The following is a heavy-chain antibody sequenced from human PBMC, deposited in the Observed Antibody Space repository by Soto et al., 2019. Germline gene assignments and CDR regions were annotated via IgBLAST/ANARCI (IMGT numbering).Heavy chain of an antibody. CDR2: ITGNGGT. V-gene: IGHV3-23*01. J-gene: IGHJ4*02. D-gene: IGHD3-22*01. CDR3: AKDAPGSGWLSDY. CDR1: GFTFRIYA. Sequence: GGSLRLSCAASGFTFRIYAMSWVRQAPGKGLEWVSTITGNGGTSYADFVRGRFTISRDNSKNTLYLQMNSLRAEDTAVYYCAKDAPGSGWLSDYWGQGALVTVSS.